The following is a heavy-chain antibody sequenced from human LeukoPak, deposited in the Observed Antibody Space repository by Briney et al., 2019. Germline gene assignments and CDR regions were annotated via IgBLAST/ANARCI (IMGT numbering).Heavy chain of an antibody. CDR1: GGSISIGDYF. V-gene: IGHV4-30-4*08. Sequence: SHPLSLTCTVSGGSISIGDYFWTWIRQPPGKGLERNGYIYYSGSTYYNPSLKSRVTISVDTSKNQFSLKLSSVTAADTAVYYCAREPMNYYDSSGQVDYWGQGTLITVSS. CDR2: IYYSGST. CDR3: AREPMNYYDSSGQVDY. D-gene: IGHD3-22*01. J-gene: IGHJ4*02.